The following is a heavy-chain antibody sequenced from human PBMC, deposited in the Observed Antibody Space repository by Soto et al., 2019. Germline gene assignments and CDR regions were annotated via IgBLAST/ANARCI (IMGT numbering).Heavy chain of an antibody. V-gene: IGHV1-18*01. CDR1: GYTFTTSG. CDR3: ARQGSWPYYYYGLDV. CDR2: ISTYNGDT. D-gene: IGHD1-26*01. J-gene: IGHJ6*02. Sequence: QVQLVQSGPEVKKPGASVKVSCEASGYTFTTSGISWVRQAPGQGLEWMGWISTYNGDTNSAQKFQGRVTMTADTSTGTAYMELMSLKPDDTAVYYCARQGSWPYYYYGLDVWGQGTTVTVSS.